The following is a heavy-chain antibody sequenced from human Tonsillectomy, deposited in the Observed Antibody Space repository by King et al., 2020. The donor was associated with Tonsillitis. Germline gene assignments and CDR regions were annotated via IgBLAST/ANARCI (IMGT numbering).Heavy chain of an antibody. CDR2: IHPNSGGT. D-gene: IGHD5-12*01. Sequence: QLVQSGAEVKKPGASVKVSCKASGYTFTGYYIHWVRQAPGQGLEWMGGIHPNSGGTNFAQRFQGRVTMTRDTSIRIAKMERSRLGSDDTAVYYCARDLGYSGYDGAFNIWGQGTMVTVSS. V-gene: IGHV1-2*02. CDR3: ARDLGYSGYDGAFNI. CDR1: GYTFTGYY. J-gene: IGHJ3*02.